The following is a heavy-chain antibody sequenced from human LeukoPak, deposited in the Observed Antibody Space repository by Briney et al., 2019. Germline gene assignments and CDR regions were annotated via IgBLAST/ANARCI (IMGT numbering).Heavy chain of an antibody. CDR2: ISAYNGNT. J-gene: IGHJ4*02. D-gene: IGHD3-22*01. V-gene: IGHV1-18*01. Sequence: ASVKVSCKASGYTFTSYGISWVRQAPGQGLEWMGWISAYNGNTNYAQKLQGRVTMTTDTSTSTAYMELRSLRSDDTAVYYCARDARYYDSSGIYDHWGQGTLVTVSS. CDR1: GYTFTSYG. CDR3: ARDARYYDSSGIYDH.